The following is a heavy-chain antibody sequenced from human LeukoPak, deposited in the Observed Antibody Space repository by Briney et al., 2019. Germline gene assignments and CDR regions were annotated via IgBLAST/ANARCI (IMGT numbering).Heavy chain of an antibody. D-gene: IGHD5/OR15-5a*01. J-gene: IGHJ4*02. V-gene: IGHV3-23*01. CDR3: ARVSLAPSDNFDS. CDR1: AFTFSSHP. Sequence: GGSLRLSCAASAFTFSSHPMGWVRRAPGKGLEWVSSICSSIGCTYYADSVRGRFAISRDDSKNTLYLQMDSLRAEDTAVYYCARVSLAPSDNFDSWGQGTLVTVSS. CDR2: ICSSIGCT.